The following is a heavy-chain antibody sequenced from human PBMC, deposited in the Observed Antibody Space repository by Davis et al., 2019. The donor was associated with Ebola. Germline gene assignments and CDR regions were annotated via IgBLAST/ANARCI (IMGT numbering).Heavy chain of an antibody. D-gene: IGHD1-26*01. Sequence: GESLKISCAASGFTFSDYYMSWIRQAPGKGLEWVSYISSSSSYTNYADSVKGRFTISRDNSKNTLYLQMNSLRAEDTAVYYCAKGAYSGSYGVLDYWGQGTLVTVSS. J-gene: IGHJ4*02. CDR2: ISSSSSYT. CDR1: GFTFSDYY. CDR3: AKGAYSGSYGVLDY. V-gene: IGHV3-11*05.